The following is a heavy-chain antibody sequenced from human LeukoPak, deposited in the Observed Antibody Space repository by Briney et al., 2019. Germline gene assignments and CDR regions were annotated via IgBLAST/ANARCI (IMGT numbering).Heavy chain of an antibody. J-gene: IGHJ1*01. CDR1: GGSISSYY. Sequence: SETLSLTCSVSGGSISSYYWNWLRQSPGKGLEWIGYIHNAGSTNYNPSLKGRVTISADTSKNYFSLKLNAVTAADTAVYYCARSGMDHYEYTGYLLFWGQGTLVTVSS. CDR2: IHNAGST. V-gene: IGHV4-59*01. CDR3: ARSGMDHYEYTGYLLF. D-gene: IGHD3-9*01.